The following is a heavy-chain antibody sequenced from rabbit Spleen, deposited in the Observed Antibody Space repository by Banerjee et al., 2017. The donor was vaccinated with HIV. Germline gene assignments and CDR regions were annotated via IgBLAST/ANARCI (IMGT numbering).Heavy chain of an antibody. Sequence: QEQLEESGGGLVKPEGSLTLTCTASGFSFSSNYWICWVRQAPGKGLEWIACIWGGSSGKTYYATWAKGRFTISKTSSTTVTLQMTSLTAADTATYFCARDLASVVGWNFNLWGPGTLVTVS. CDR1: GFSFSSNYW. J-gene: IGHJ4*01. D-gene: IGHD3-1*01. V-gene: IGHV1S45*01. CDR3: ARDLASVVGWNFNL. CDR2: IWGGSSGKT.